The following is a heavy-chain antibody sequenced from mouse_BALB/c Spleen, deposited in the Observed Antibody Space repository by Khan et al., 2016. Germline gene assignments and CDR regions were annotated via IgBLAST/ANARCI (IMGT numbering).Heavy chain of an antibody. CDR3: ARGKVRRYWYFDV. J-gene: IGHJ1*01. CDR1: RFTISSYG. Sequence: EVELVESGGGIVQPGGSLKRSCAASRFTISSYGMSSVRQTPDKRLELVATIDSNGGSTDYPDSVKGRFTISRDNAKNTLYLQMSSLKSEDTAMYYCARGKVRRYWYFDVWGAGTTVTVSS. CDR2: IDSNGGST. D-gene: IGHD2-14*01. V-gene: IGHV5-6-3*01.